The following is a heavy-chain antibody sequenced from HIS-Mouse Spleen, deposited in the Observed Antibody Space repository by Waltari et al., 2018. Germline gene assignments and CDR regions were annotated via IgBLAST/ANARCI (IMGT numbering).Heavy chain of an antibody. Sequence: QLQLQESGPGLVKPSETLSLTCTVSGGSISSSSYYWRWIRQPPGKGLEWIGSINYSGRHYCNPALKGRVTISVATSKNQFSRRLSSVTAADTAVYYCAREIPYSSSWYDWYFDLWGRGTLVTVSS. CDR3: AREIPYSSSWYDWYFDL. J-gene: IGHJ2*01. D-gene: IGHD6-13*01. V-gene: IGHV4-39*07. CDR2: INYSGRH. CDR1: GGSISSSSYY.